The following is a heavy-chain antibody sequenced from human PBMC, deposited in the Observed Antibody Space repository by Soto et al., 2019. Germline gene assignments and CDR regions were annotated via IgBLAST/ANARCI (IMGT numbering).Heavy chain of an antibody. D-gene: IGHD5-12*01. CDR3: ARDRWLQLVSDYYYYGMDV. Sequence: VKVSCKASGYTFTSYGISWVRRAPGQGLEWMGWISAYNGNTNYAQKLQGRVTMTTDTSTSTAYMELRSLRSDDTAVYYCARDRWLQLVSDYYYYGMDVWGQGTTVTVSS. J-gene: IGHJ6*02. CDR1: GYTFTSYG. V-gene: IGHV1-18*01. CDR2: ISAYNGNT.